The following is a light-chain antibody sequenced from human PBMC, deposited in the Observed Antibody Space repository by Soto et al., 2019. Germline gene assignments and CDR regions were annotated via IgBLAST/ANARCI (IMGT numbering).Light chain of an antibody. CDR2: RAS. V-gene: IGKV3-11*01. Sequence: GLTTYTTTLSLSPGERATLSRRGIQSIGIYLAWYRQKPGQAPRLLIYRASNRATGIPARFSGTGSGTDFTLTITSLEPEDFAVYYCQHRSNWPGTWTFGQGTKVDIK. CDR3: QHRSNWPGTWT. CDR1: QSIGIY. J-gene: IGKJ1*01.